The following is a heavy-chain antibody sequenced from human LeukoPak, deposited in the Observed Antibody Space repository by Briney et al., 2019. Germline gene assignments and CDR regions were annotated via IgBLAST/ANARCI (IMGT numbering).Heavy chain of an antibody. V-gene: IGHV3-21*01. CDR1: GFTFSSYS. CDR3: ARDLTGYSSSWALNELFY. CDR2: ISSSSSYI. D-gene: IGHD6-13*01. J-gene: IGHJ4*02. Sequence: PGGSLRLSCAASGFTFSSYSMNWVRQAPGKGLEWVSSISSSSSYIYYADSVKGRFTISRDNAKNSLYLQMNSLRAEDTAVYYCARDLTGYSSSWALNELFYWGQGTLVTVSS.